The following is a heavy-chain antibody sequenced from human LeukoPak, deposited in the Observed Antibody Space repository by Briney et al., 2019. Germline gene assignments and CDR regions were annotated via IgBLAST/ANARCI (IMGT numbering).Heavy chain of an antibody. Sequence: PSETLSLTCAVYGGSFSGYYWSWIRQPPGKGLEWIGEINHSGSTNYNPSLMSRVTISVDTSKNQFSLKLSSVTAADTAVYYCARREPHGDYGGKIRYYYYMDVWGKGTTITISS. CDR3: ARREPHGDYGGKIRYYYYMDV. CDR2: INHSGST. J-gene: IGHJ6*03. V-gene: IGHV4-34*01. CDR1: GGSFSGYY. D-gene: IGHD4-23*01.